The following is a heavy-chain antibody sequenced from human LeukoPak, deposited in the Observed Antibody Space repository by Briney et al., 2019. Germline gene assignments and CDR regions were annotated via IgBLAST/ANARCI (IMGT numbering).Heavy chain of an antibody. V-gene: IGHV3-66*01. Sequence: PGGSLRLSCAASEFSVGSNYMTWVRQAPGKGLEWVSLIDSGGSTYYADSVKGRFTIPRANSTTTLYLQMNSLRAEDTPVYYCARAPSGYHNTRGQRTLVTASS. J-gene: IGHJ4*02. D-gene: IGHD6-25*01. CDR3: ARAPSGYHNT. CDR2: IDSGGST. CDR1: EFSVGSNY.